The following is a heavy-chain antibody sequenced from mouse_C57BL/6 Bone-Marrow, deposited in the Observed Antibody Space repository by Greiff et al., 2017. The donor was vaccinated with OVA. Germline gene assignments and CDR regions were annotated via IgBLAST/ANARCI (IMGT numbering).Heavy chain of an antibody. CDR3: ASEGSDYYGPQNYFDY. J-gene: IGHJ2*01. Sequence: VKLQQPGAELVKPGASVKLSCKASGYTFTSYWMHWVKQRPGQGLEWIGMIHPNSGSTNYNEKFKSKATLTVDKSSSTAYMQLSSLTSEDSAVYYCASEGSDYYGPQNYFDYWGQGTTLTVSS. V-gene: IGHV1-64*01. D-gene: IGHD1-1*01. CDR2: IHPNSGST. CDR1: GYTFTSYW.